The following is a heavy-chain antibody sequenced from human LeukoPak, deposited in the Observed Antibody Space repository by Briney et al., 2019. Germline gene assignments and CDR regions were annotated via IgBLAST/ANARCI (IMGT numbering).Heavy chain of an antibody. CDR3: ARVQYSSSVDS. D-gene: IGHD6-6*01. Sequence: NPSETLSLTCTVSGGSISSSSYYWGWIRQPPGKGLECIGSIYYSGRNYYNPSLKSRVTISVDTSKNQFSLKLSSVTAADTAVYYCARVQYSSSVDSWGQGTLVTVSS. J-gene: IGHJ4*02. CDR2: IYYSGRN. CDR1: GGSISSSSYY. V-gene: IGHV4-39*07.